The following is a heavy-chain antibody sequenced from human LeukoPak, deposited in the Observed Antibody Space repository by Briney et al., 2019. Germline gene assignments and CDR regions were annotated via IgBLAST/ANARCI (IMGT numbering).Heavy chain of an antibody. V-gene: IGHV1-69*13. CDR3: ARGPSGDGLWFDP. CDR2: IIPIFGTA. J-gene: IGHJ5*02. Sequence: SVTVSCTASGGTFSSYAISWVRQAPGQGLEWMGGIIPIFGTANYAQKFQGRVTITADESTSTAYMELSSLRSEDTAVYYCARGPSGDGLWFDPWGQGTLVTVSS. D-gene: IGHD4-17*01. CDR1: GGTFSSYA.